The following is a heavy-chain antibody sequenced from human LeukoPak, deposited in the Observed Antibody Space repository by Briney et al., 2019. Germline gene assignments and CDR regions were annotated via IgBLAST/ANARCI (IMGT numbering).Heavy chain of an antibody. Sequence: GGSLRLSCAASGFTFSSYWMSWVRQAPGKGLEWVANIKQDGSEKDYVDSVKGRFTISRDNAKNSLYLQMNSLRAEDTAVYYCARTRWLQLYYFDYWGQGTLVTVSS. D-gene: IGHD5-24*01. J-gene: IGHJ4*02. CDR3: ARTRWLQLYYFDY. CDR1: GFTFSSYW. V-gene: IGHV3-7*01. CDR2: IKQDGSEK.